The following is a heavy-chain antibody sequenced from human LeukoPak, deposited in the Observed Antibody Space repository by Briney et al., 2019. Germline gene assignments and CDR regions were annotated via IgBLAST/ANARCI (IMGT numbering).Heavy chain of an antibody. V-gene: IGHV3-48*04. CDR2: ISSSGSTI. CDR1: GFTFSSYA. J-gene: IGHJ3*02. CDR3: ARGVGAEAFDI. Sequence: GGSLRLSCAASGFTFSSYAMSWVRQAPGKGLEWVSYISSSGSTIYYADSVKGRFTISRDNAKNSLYLQMNSLRAEDTAVYYCARGVGAEAFDIWGQGTMVTVSS. D-gene: IGHD1-26*01.